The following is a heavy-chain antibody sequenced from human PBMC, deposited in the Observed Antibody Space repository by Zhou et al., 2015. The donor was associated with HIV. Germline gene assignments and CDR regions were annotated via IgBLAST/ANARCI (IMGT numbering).Heavy chain of an antibody. CDR3: ARDLNSKWYYGWGY. CDR1: GGTFTNYA. CDR2: IIPIFGTA. Sequence: QVQLVQSGAEVKKPGSSVRVSCRASGGTFTNYAITWVRQAPGRGLEWMGGIIPIFGTANYAQKFQGRVTITADKSTSTAYMELSSLRSEDTAVYYCARDLNSKWYYGWGYWGQGTLVTVSS. V-gene: IGHV1-69*06. J-gene: IGHJ4*02. D-gene: IGHD2/OR15-2a*01.